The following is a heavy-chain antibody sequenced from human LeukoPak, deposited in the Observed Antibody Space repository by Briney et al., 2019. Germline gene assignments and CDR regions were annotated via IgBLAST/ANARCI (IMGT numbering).Heavy chain of an antibody. CDR3: TTDRPWYFDILTGYGFDY. V-gene: IGHV1-69*13. CDR1: GGTFSSYA. CDR2: IIPIFGTA. J-gene: IGHJ4*02. D-gene: IGHD3-9*01. Sequence: SVKVSCKASGGTFSSYAISWVRQAPGQGLEWMGGIIPIFGTANYAQKFQGRVTITADESTSTAYMELSSLRSEDTAVYYCTTDRPWYFDILTGYGFDYWGQGTLVTVSS.